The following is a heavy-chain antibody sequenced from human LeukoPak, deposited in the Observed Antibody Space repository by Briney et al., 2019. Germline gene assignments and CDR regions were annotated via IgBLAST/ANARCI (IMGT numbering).Heavy chain of an antibody. CDR1: GYTFTSYW. D-gene: IGHD5-18*01. Sequence: KRGESLKISCQGSGYTFTSYWIGWVRQMPGKGLEWMGIIYPGDSDTRYSPSFQGQVTISADKSISTAYLQWSSLKASDTAMYYCARLPDPYVDTAMAYYFDYWGQGTLVTVSS. CDR3: ARLPDPYVDTAMAYYFDY. J-gene: IGHJ4*02. CDR2: IYPGDSDT. V-gene: IGHV5-51*01.